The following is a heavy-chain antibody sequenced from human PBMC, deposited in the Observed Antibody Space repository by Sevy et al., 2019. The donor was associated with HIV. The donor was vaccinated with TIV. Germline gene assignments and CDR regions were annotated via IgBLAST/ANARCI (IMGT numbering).Heavy chain of an antibody. D-gene: IGHD3-10*01. CDR2: TYYRSKWYN. Sequence: KQSQTRSLTCAISGDSVSSNSAAWNWIRQSPSRGLEWLGRTYYRSKWYNDYAVSVKSRITINPDTSKNQFSLQLNSVTPEDTAVYYCARGDYFGSGISNYYYYGMDVWGQGTTVTVSS. J-gene: IGHJ6*02. V-gene: IGHV6-1*01. CDR1: GDSVSSNSAA. CDR3: ARGDYFGSGISNYYYYGMDV.